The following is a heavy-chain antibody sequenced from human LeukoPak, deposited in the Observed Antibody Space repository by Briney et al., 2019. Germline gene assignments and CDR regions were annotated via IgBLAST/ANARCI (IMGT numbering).Heavy chain of an antibody. Sequence: ASVKVSCKASGYTFTSYAMHWVRQAPGQRLEWMGWINGGNGNTKYSQEFQGRVTMTTDTSTSTAYMELRSLRSDDTAVYYCASQAGYSSSWPGPTDYWGQGTLVTVSS. CDR3: ASQAGYSSSWPGPTDY. D-gene: IGHD6-13*01. CDR1: GYTFTSYA. J-gene: IGHJ4*02. CDR2: INGGNGNT. V-gene: IGHV1-3*01.